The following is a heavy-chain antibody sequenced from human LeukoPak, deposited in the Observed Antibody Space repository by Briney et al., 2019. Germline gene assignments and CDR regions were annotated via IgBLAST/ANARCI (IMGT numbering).Heavy chain of an antibody. CDR3: ARRGGSSSRRSPIDY. Sequence: GGSLRLSCTASGFTFSDYWMTWVRQAPGKGPEWVAHIKQDGSQRYYVDSVRGRFTISRDNAKNSLFLQMNGLRAEDTAVYYCARRGGSSSRRSPIDYWGQRTLVTVSS. CDR2: IKQDGSQR. CDR1: GFTFSDYW. V-gene: IGHV3-7*01. D-gene: IGHD6-6*01. J-gene: IGHJ4*02.